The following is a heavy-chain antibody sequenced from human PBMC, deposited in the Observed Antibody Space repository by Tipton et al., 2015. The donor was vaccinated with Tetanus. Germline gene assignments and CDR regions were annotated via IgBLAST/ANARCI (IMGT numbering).Heavy chain of an antibody. V-gene: IGHV3-23*01. CDR3: AREADCSGGSCFSGDFDN. CDR2: ISGRGGNT. Sequence: SLRLSCAASGFTFSSYDMSWVRQAPGKGLEWVSTISGRGGNTYYADSVKGRLTISRDNSKNTLYLQMNSLRAEDTAVYYCAREADCSGGSCFSGDFDNWGQGTQVTVSS. CDR1: GFTFSSYD. D-gene: IGHD2-15*01. J-gene: IGHJ4*02.